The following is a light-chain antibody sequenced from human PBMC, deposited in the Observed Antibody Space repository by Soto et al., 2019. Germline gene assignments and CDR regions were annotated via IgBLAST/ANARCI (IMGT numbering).Light chain of an antibody. CDR2: EVS. J-gene: IGLJ1*01. CDR3: SSYTSSNNYV. V-gene: IGLV2-18*02. Sequence: QSALTQPPSVSGSPGXXVTISCTXXXXDVGSYNRVSWYQQPLGTAPKLMIYEVSNRPSGVPDRFSGSKSGNTASLTISGLQAEDEADYYCSSYTSSNNYVFGTGTKVTVL. CDR1: XXDVGSYNR.